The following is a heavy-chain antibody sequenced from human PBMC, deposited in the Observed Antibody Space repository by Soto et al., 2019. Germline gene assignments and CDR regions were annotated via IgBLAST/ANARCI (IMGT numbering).Heavy chain of an antibody. CDR2: IWHDGKNK. CDR1: GFTFSSYG. D-gene: IGHD1-1*01. V-gene: IGHV3-33*01. CDR3: ARDPGNDEAMDY. Sequence: QVQVVESGGGVVQPGRSLRLSCAASGFTFSSYGMHWVRQAPGKGLEWVAVIWHDGKNKYYADSVKGRFTISRDNSINTLYLQMNSLRVEDTAVYYCARDPGNDEAMDYWGQGTLVTVSS. J-gene: IGHJ4*02.